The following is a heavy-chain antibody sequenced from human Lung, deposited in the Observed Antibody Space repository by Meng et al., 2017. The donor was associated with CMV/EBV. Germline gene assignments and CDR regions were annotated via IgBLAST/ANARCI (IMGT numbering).Heavy chain of an antibody. J-gene: IGHJ4*02. V-gene: IGHV1-2*02. CDR2: IHPHRGNT. D-gene: IGHD1-1*01. Sequence: ASVXVSCKASGYTFTAHFFHWVRQAPGQGLEWMGWIHPHRGNTNYALQFEGRVTLTTDTSINTGYMELTRLTSDDTAVYYCARDNNWGTDYWGQGTLVTVSS. CDR1: GYTFTAHF. CDR3: ARDNNWGTDY.